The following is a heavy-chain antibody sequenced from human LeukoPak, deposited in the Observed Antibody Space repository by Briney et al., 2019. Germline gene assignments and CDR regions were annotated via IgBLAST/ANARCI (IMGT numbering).Heavy chain of an antibody. J-gene: IGHJ4*02. Sequence: GGSLRLSCAASGFTFSSYAMSWVRQAPGKGLEWVSAISGSGGSTYYADSVKGRFTISRDNSKNTLYLQMNSLRAEDTAVYYCAKGDDSSGYYYELDYWGQGTLVTVSS. CDR3: AKGDDSSGYYYELDY. D-gene: IGHD3-22*01. CDR2: ISGSGGST. V-gene: IGHV3-23*01. CDR1: GFTFSSYA.